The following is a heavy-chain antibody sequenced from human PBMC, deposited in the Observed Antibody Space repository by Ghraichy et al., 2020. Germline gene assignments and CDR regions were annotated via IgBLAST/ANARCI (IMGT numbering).Heavy chain of an antibody. CDR1: GFTVSSNF. Sequence: GESLNISCAASGFTVSSNFMNWVRQAPGKGLEWVSVIYSDGTTYYADSVKGRFTVSRDNSKNTLYLQMNSLRAEDTAVYYCARDKRTAELLGYFDCWGQGTLVTVSS. D-gene: IGHD1-26*01. CDR2: IYSDGTT. J-gene: IGHJ4*02. V-gene: IGHV3-66*01. CDR3: ARDKRTAELLGYFDC.